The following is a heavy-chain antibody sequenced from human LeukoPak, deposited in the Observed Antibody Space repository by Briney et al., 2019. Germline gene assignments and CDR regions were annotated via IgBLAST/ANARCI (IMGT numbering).Heavy chain of an antibody. D-gene: IGHD3-3*01. CDR3: AREQLRFLEWLSTPFDY. CDR2: ISAYNGNT. V-gene: IGHV1-18*01. J-gene: IGHJ4*02. Sequence: ASVKVSCKASGYTFTSYGISWVRQATGQGLEWMGWISAYNGNTNYAQKLQGRVTMTTDTSTSTAYMELRSLRSDDTAVYYCAREQLRFLEWLSTPFDYWGQGTLVTVSS. CDR1: GYTFTSYG.